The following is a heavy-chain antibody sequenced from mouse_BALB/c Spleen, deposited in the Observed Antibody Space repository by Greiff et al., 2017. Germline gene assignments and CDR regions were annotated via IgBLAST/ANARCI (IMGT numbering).Heavy chain of an antibody. CDR1: GFTFNTYA. CDR2: IRSKSNNYAT. Sequence: EVQLVESGGGLVQPKGSLKLSCAASGFTFNTYAMNWVRQAPGKGLEWVARIRSKSNNYATYYADSVKDRFTISRDDSQSMLYLQMNNLKTEDTAMYYCVRQLDYFDYWGQGTTLTVSS. CDR3: VRQLDYFDY. V-gene: IGHV10-1*02. J-gene: IGHJ2*01. D-gene: IGHD4-1*02.